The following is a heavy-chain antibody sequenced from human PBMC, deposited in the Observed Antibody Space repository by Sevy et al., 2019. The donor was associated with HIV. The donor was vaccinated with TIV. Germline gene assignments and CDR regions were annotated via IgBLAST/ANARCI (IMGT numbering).Heavy chain of an antibody. CDR3: ARVGRRKNPSRPEYYFDY. D-gene: IGHD6-6*01. V-gene: IGHV1-69*13. CDR2: IIPIFGTA. Sequence: ASVKVSCKASGGTFSSYAISWVRQAPGQGLEWMGGIIPIFGTANYAQKFQGRVTITANESTSTVYMELSSLRSEDTAVYYCARVGRRKNPSRPEYYFDYWGQGTLVTVSS. CDR1: GGTFSSYA. J-gene: IGHJ4*02.